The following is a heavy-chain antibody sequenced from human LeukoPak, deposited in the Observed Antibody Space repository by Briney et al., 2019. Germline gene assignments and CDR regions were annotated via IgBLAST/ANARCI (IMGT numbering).Heavy chain of an antibody. CDR3: TRTDCSGPRAYYYGMDV. CDR2: ISYSGST. CDR1: GGSIRSFY. Sequence: PSETLSLTCTVSGGSIRSFYWSWIRQPPGKGLEWIGYISYSGSTYYNSSLKSRVTISVDTSKNQFSLRLNSVTAADTTVYYCTRTDCSGPRAYYYGMDVWGQGTTVTVSS. J-gene: IGHJ6*02. V-gene: IGHV4-59*08. D-gene: IGHD2-15*01.